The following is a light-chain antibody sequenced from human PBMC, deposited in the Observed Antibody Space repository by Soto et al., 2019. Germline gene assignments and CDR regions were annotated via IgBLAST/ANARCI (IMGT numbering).Light chain of an antibody. Sequence: QSVLTQPPSVSGAPGQRVTISCTGSSSNIGAGYDVHWYQQLPGTAHKLLIYGNSNRPSGVPDRFSGSKSGTSASLAITGRKAEDAADYYCQSYDSSLSGWVFGGGTKLTVL. CDR1: SSNIGAGYD. V-gene: IGLV1-40*01. CDR2: GNS. J-gene: IGLJ3*02. CDR3: QSYDSSLSGWV.